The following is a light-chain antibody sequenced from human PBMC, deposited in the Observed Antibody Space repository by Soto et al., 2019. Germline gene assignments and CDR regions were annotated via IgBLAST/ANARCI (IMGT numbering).Light chain of an antibody. CDR3: QQYSSSPT. V-gene: IGKV3-20*01. CDR1: QSVSSSY. CDR2: GAS. J-gene: IGKJ4*01. Sequence: EIVLTQSPGTLSLSPGERATLSCRASQSVSSSYLAWYQQKPGQAPRLLIYGASSRATGIPDRFSGSGSGTDFTLTLSRLEPEDFAVYYCQQYSSSPTFGGGTKVEIK.